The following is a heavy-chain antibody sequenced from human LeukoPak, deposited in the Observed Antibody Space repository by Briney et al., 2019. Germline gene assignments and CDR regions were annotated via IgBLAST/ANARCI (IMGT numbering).Heavy chain of an antibody. D-gene: IGHD4-17*01. CDR3: ARDLGSFSDYGESLGY. CDR2: INPSGGST. J-gene: IGHJ4*02. CDR1: GYTFTSYY. V-gene: IGHV1-46*01. Sequence: ALVKVSCKASGYTFTSYYMHWVRQAPGQGLEWMGIINPSGGSTSYAQKFQGRVTMTRDTSTSTVYMELSSLRSEDTAVYYCARDLGSFSDYGESLGYWGQGTLVTVSS.